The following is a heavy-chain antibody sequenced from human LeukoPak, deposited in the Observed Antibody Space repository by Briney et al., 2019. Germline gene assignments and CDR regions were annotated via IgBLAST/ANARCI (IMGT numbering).Heavy chain of an antibody. D-gene: IGHD3-10*01. CDR1: GGSISSSSYY. CDR3: ARSQWFGPSPYYFDY. J-gene: IGHJ4*02. CDR2: IYYSGST. Sequence: SETLSLTCTVSGGSISSSSYYWGWIRQPPGKGLEWIGSIYYSGSTYYNPSLKSRVTISVDTSKNQFSLKLSSVTAADTAVYYCARSQWFGPSPYYFDYWGQGTLVTVSS. V-gene: IGHV4-39*01.